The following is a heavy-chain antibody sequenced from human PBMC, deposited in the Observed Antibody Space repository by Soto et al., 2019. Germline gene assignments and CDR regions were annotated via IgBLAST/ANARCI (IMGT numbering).Heavy chain of an antibody. V-gene: IGHV4-39*01. CDR3: ARLLKPAFGRDYFAR. CDR1: GGFISSSSTY. D-gene: IGHD3-10*01. CDR2: IHSGGTT. J-gene: IGHJ4*02. Sequence: QLQLQESGPGLVKPSETLSLTCTVAGGFISSSSTYWGWIRQSPEKGLEWVANIHSGGTTYYNSSVKSRVILSVEPSKVQFSLWMSSVTAADTAVYCCARLLKPAFGRDYFARWGQGTVVIVSS.